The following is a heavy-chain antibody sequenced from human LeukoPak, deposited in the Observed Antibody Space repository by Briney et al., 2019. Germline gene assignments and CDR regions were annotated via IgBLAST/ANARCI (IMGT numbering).Heavy chain of an antibody. J-gene: IGHJ3*02. CDR1: GFTFSSYS. CDR3: ARDREVEYQLLYCAFDI. D-gene: IGHD2-2*02. V-gene: IGHV3-21*01. CDR2: ISSSSSYI. Sequence: GGSLRLSCAASGFTFSSYSMNWVRQAPGKGLEWVSSISSSSSYIYYADSVKGRLTISRDNAKNSLYLQMNSLRAEDTAVYYCARDREVEYQLLYCAFDIWGQGTMVTVSS.